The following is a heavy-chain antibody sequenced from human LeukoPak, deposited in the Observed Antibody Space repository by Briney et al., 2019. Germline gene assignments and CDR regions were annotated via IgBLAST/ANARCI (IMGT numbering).Heavy chain of an antibody. D-gene: IGHD6-19*01. CDR3: AKGDDSGWHSTRFIEF. CDR1: GFIFSNYD. CDR2: VQNDGTNK. J-gene: IGHJ4*02. V-gene: IGHV3-30*02. Sequence: GGSLRLSCEVSGFIFSNYDMHWVRQAPGKGLEWVAVVQNDGTNKYYADPVKGRFTMSRDNSKNVVFLQMKTLRAEDTAVYYCAKGDDSGWHSTRFIEFWGQGALVTVSS.